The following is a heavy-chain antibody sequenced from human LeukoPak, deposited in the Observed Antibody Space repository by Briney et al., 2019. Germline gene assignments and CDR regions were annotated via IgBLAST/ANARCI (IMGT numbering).Heavy chain of an antibody. Sequence: GGSLRLSCAAYGFTFSSYGMHWVRQAPGKGLEWVAVISYDGSNKYYADSVKGRFTISRDNSKNTLYLQMNSLRAEDTAVYYCARAHLSSSSTDYMEVWGKGTTVTVSS. CDR1: GFTFSSYG. CDR2: ISYDGSNK. CDR3: ARAHLSSSSTDYMEV. V-gene: IGHV3-30*03. J-gene: IGHJ6*03. D-gene: IGHD6-6*01.